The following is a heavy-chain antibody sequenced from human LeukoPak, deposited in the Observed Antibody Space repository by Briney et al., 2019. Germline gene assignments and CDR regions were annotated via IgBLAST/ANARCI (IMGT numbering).Heavy chain of an antibody. V-gene: IGHV4-34*01. CDR2: INHSGST. CDR3: ARRAPIVKSLGY. Sequence: SETLSLTCAVYGGSFSGYYWSWIRQPPGKGLEWIGEINHSGSTNYNPSLKSRVTISVDTSKNQFSLKLSSVTAADTAVYYCARRAPIVKSLGYWGQGTLVTVSS. J-gene: IGHJ4*02. D-gene: IGHD6-19*01. CDR1: GGSFSGYY.